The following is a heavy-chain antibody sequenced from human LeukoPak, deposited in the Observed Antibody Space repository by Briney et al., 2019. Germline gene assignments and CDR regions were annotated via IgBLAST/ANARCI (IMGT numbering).Heavy chain of an antibody. CDR1: GYTFTDYF. V-gene: IGHV1-2*02. D-gene: IGHD3-10*01. CDR3: ARGGDMDV. J-gene: IGHJ6*03. Sequence: GASVKVSCKASGYTFTDYFIHWVRQAPGQGLEWMGWINPNSGGTNYQGRVTVTRDTSISTAYMELSSLRSDDTAVYHCARGGDMDVWGKGTTVTVSS. CDR2: INPNSGGT.